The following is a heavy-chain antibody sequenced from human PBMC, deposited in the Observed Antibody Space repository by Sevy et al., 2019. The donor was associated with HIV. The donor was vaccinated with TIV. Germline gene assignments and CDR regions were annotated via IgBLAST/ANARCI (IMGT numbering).Heavy chain of an antibody. V-gene: IGHV4-30-2*01. D-gene: IGHD3-16*01. CDR2: IYRTGNT. J-gene: IGHJ3*01. CDR1: GGSISTGGFS. CDR3: VRGPSYGYVSYGFDG. Sequence: SETLSLTCAVSGGSISTGGFSWNWIRQPPGKGLEWIGHIYRTGNTYYNPSLGSRVSISVDRSKNQFSLKLSSVAAADTAVYYCVRGPSYGYVSYGFDGWGQGTMVTVSS.